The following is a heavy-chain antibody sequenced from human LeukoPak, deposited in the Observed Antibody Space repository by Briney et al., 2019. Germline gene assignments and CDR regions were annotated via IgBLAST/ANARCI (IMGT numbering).Heavy chain of an antibody. D-gene: IGHD3-10*01. CDR3: ARNPRFRRWFDP. CDR2: MNPNSGNT. J-gene: IGHJ5*02. CDR1: GYTFTSYD. Sequence: ASVKVSCKASGYTFTSYDINWVRQATGQGLEWMGWMNPNSGNTGYAQKFQGRVTMTRNTSISTAYMELSSLRSEDTAVYYCARNPRFRRWFDPWGQGTLVTVSS. V-gene: IGHV1-8*01.